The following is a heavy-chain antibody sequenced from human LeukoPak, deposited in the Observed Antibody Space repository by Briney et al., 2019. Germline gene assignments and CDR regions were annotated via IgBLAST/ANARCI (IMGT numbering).Heavy chain of an antibody. V-gene: IGHV3-30*18. CDR1: GFTFSSYG. CDR2: ISYDGSNK. Sequence: PGGSLRLSCAASGFTFSSYGMHWVRQAPGKGLEWVAVISYDGSNKYYADSVKGRFTISRDNSKNTLYLQMNSLRAEDTAVYYCAKDLRKLLVYYYYGMDVWGQGTTVTVSS. J-gene: IGHJ6*02. D-gene: IGHD2-15*01. CDR3: AKDLRKLLVYYYYGMDV.